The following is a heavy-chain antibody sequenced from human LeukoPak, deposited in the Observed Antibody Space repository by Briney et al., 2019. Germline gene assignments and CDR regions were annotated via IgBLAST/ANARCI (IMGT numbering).Heavy chain of an antibody. J-gene: IGHJ4*02. D-gene: IGHD2-15*01. CDR1: GFTFSNYW. CDR2: IKQDGSVK. CDR3: AKAGAVVVVAAKYFDY. V-gene: IGHV3-7*03. Sequence: GGSLRLSCAVSGFTFSNYWMSWVRQAPGKGLEWVANIKQDGSVKYYVDSVKGRFTISRDNAKNSLFLQIHSLRAEDTAVYYCAKAGAVVVVAAKYFDYWGQGTLVTVSS.